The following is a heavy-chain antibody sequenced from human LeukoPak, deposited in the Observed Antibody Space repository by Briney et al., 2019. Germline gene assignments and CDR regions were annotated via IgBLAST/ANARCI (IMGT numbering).Heavy chain of an antibody. V-gene: IGHV3-48*03. CDR3: GGSSWYYYYMDV. CDR1: GFTFSSYE. J-gene: IGHJ6*03. CDR2: ISSSGSTI. Sequence: PVGSLRLSSAASGFTFSSYEMNWVRQAPGKGLEWVSYISSSGSTIYYADSVKGRFTITRDNAKNSLYLQMNSLRAEDTAVYYCGGSSWYYYYMDVWGKGTTVTISS. D-gene: IGHD6-13*01.